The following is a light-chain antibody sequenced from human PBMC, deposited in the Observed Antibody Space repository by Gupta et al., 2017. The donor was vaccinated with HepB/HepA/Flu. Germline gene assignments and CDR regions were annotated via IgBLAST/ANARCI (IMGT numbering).Light chain of an antibody. CDR2: GNS. Sequence: QSVLTQPPSVSGAPGQRVTISCTGSSANIGAGYDVHWYQKCPGKVPKLLNYGNSNRPSVVPDRFSASKSGTSASLAITGLQSEDESDYYCQSYDSSLSGVVFGGGTKLTVL. CDR3: QSYDSSLSGVV. CDR1: SANIGAGYD. J-gene: IGLJ2*01. V-gene: IGLV1-40*01.